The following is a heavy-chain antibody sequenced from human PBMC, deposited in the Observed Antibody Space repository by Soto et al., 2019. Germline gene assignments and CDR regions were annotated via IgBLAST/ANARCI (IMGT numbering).Heavy chain of an antibody. CDR2: INHSGST. V-gene: IGHV4-34*01. J-gene: IGHJ6*02. CDR1: GGSFSGYY. CDR3: ATPGATPNYYYYGMDV. D-gene: IGHD6-25*01. Sequence: PSETLSLTCAVYGGSFSGYYWSWIRQPPGKGLEWIGEINHSGSTNYNPSLKSRVTISVDTSKNRFSLKLSSVTAADTAVYYCATPGATPNYYYYGMDVWGQGTTVTVSS.